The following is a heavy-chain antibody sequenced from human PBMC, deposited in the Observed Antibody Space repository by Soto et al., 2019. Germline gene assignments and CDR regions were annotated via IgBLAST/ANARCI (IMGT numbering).Heavy chain of an antibody. CDR3: ARIEDPYDSSGYYYHLDY. J-gene: IGHJ4*02. CDR1: GFSLSNAGMC. CDR2: IFSNDEN. D-gene: IGHD3-22*01. V-gene: IGHV2-26*01. Sequence: QVTLKESGPVLVKPTVTLTLTCTVSGFSLSNAGMCVSWIRQPPGKALEWLAHIFSNDENSYSTSLKSRITTTKDTSKTHVVLTMTNMDPVDTTTYYCARIEDPYDSSGYYYHLDYWGQGTLVTVSS.